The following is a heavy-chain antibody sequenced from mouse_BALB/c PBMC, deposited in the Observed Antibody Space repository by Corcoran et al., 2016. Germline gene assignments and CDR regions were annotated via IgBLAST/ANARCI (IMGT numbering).Heavy chain of an antibody. CDR1: GFSLSTSGMG. CDR3: ARRVYYGSNHYAMDY. V-gene: IGHV8-12*01. CDR2: IYWDDDK. Sequence: QVTLKESGPGISQPSQTLSLTCSISGFSLSTSGMGVSWIRQPSGKGLEWLAHIYWDDDKRYNPSLKSRLTISKDTSSNQVFLKITSWDTADTATYYCARRVYYGSNHYAMDYWGQGTSVTVSS. D-gene: IGHD1-1*01. J-gene: IGHJ4*01.